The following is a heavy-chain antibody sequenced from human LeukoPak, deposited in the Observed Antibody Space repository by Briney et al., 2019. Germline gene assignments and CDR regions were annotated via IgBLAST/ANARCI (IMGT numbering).Heavy chain of an antibody. J-gene: IGHJ6*02. Sequence: GGSLRLSCAASGFKSDDFALTWVRQAPGKGLEWVSSISSSSNYICYADSVKGRFTISRDNAKNSLYLQMNSLRAEDTAVYYCARDSHGGVIYYGMDVWGQGTTVTVSS. CDR1: GFKSDDFA. CDR3: ARDSHGGVIYYGMDV. V-gene: IGHV3-21*01. CDR2: ISSSSNYI. D-gene: IGHD3-10*01.